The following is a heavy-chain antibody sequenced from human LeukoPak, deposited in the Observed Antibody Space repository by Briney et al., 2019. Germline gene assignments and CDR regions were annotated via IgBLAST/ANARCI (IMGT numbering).Heavy chain of an antibody. CDR1: GFTFSSYA. CDR2: ISGSGGST. CDR3: ARDLHFRGSDSYYSAFDI. D-gene: IGHD3-10*01. Sequence: GGSLRLSCAASGFTFSSYAMSWVRQAPGKGLEWVSAISGSGGSTYYADSVRGRFTISRDNDKTSIYLQMNSLRAEDTAVYYCARDLHFRGSDSYYSAFDIWGQGTMVTVSS. V-gene: IGHV3-23*01. J-gene: IGHJ3*02.